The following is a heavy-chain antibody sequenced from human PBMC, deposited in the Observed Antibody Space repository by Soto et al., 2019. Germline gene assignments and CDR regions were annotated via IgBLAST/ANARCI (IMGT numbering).Heavy chain of an antibody. V-gene: IGHV3-15*01. CDR2: IKSKTEGGTT. D-gene: IGHD6-6*01. J-gene: IGHJ4*02. CDR1: GFTFSNAW. Sequence: GGSLRLSCAASGFTFSNAWMSWVGKAPGKGRGGVGRIKSKTEGGTTDSAAPVKGRFTISRDDSKNTLYLQMNSLKTEDTAVYYCTTSSSSSFNYWGQGTLVTVSS. CDR3: TTSSSSSFNY.